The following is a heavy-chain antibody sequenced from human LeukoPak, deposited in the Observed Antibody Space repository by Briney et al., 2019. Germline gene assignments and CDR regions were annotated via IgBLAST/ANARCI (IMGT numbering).Heavy chain of an antibody. D-gene: IGHD3-22*01. CDR1: GGSISSGGYS. Sequence: PSETLSLTCAVSGGSISSGGYSWSWIRQPPGKGLEWIGYIYHSGSTYYNPSLKSRVTISVDRSKNQFSLKLSSVTAADTAVYYCARDRGYPIGYDYWGQGTLVTVSS. CDR2: IYHSGST. CDR3: ARDRGYPIGYDY. V-gene: IGHV4-30-2*01. J-gene: IGHJ4*02.